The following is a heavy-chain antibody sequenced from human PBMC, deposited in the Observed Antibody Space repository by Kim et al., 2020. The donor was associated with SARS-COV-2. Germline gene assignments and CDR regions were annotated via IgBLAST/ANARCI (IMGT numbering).Heavy chain of an antibody. CDR1: GFTFSSYE. Sequence: GGSLRLSCAASGFTFSSYEMNWVRQAPGKGLEWVSYISSSGSTIFYADSVKGRFTISRDNAKNSLYLQMNSMRAEDTAVYYCAREFRCVTIFGVVISPFDYWGQGTLVTVSS. D-gene: IGHD3-3*01. J-gene: IGHJ4*02. CDR2: ISSSGSTI. CDR3: AREFRCVTIFGVVISPFDY. V-gene: IGHV3-48*03.